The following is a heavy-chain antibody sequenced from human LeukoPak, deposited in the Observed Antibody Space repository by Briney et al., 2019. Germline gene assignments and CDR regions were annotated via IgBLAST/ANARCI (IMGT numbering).Heavy chain of an antibody. J-gene: IGHJ5*02. Sequence: GASVKVSCKASGYTFTSYGISWVRQGPGQGLEWMGWISAYNGNTNYAQKLQGRVTMTTDTSTSTAYMELRSLRSDDTAVYYCARDYSRGWLNNWFDPWGQGTLVTVSS. CDR1: GYTFTSYG. D-gene: IGHD6-19*01. CDR2: ISAYNGNT. CDR3: ARDYSRGWLNNWFDP. V-gene: IGHV1-18*01.